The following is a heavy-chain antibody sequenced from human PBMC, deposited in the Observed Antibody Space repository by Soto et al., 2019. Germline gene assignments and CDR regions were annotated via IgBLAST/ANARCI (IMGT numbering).Heavy chain of an antibody. CDR1: GFTFSSYA. Sequence: GGSLRLSCAASGFTFSSYAMSWVRQAPGKGLEWVSAISGSGGSTYYADSVKGRFTISRDNSKNTLYLQMNSLRAEDTAVYYCAKDERGRDYVWGSYLGYYYGMDVWGQGTTVTVSS. J-gene: IGHJ6*02. CDR2: ISGSGGST. D-gene: IGHD3-16*01. CDR3: AKDERGRDYVWGSYLGYYYGMDV. V-gene: IGHV3-23*01.